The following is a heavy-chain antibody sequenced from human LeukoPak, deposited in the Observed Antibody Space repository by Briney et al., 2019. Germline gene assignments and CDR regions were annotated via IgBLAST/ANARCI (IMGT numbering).Heavy chain of an antibody. V-gene: IGHV4-4*07. Sequence: SETLSLTCTVSGGSITSYSWSWIRQPAGKGLEWIGRIYTSGSTNYNPPLKSGVTMSVDTSKTQFSLKLSSVTAADTDVYYCARDKVYYGMDVWGQGTTVTVSS. CDR2: IYTSGST. J-gene: IGHJ6*02. CDR3: ARDKVYYGMDV. CDR1: GGSITSYS.